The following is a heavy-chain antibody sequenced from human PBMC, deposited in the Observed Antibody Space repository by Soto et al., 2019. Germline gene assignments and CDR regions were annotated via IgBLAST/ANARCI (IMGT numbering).Heavy chain of an antibody. D-gene: IGHD3-3*01. CDR3: AKDPGFLEWLTHFDY. Sequence: PGGSLRLSCAASGFTFSSYGMHWVRQAPGKGLEWVSVISGDGSSTYYADSVKGRFTISRDNSKNTLYLQMNSLRAEDTAVYYCAKDPGFLEWLTHFDYWGQGTLVTVSS. CDR1: GFTFSSYG. CDR2: ISGDGSST. V-gene: IGHV3-NL1*01. J-gene: IGHJ4*02.